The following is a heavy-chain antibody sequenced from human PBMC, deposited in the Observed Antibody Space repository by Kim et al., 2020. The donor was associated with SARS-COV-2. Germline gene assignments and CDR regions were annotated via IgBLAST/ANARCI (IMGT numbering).Heavy chain of an antibody. D-gene: IGHD3-10*01. J-gene: IGHJ4*02. CDR2: IYYSGST. V-gene: IGHV4-39*01. CDR1: GGSISSSSYY. Sequence: SETLSLTCTVSGGSISSSSYYWGWIRQPPGKGLEWIGSIYYSGSTYYNPSLKSRVTISVDTSKNQFSLKLSSVTAADTAVYYCASWTPERYGSGSYFDYWGQGTLVTVSS. CDR3: ASWTPERYGSGSYFDY.